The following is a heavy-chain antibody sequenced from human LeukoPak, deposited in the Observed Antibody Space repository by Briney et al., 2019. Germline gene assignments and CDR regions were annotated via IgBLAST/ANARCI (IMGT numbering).Heavy chain of an antibody. Sequence: GGSLRLSCAASGFTFSSYSMNWVRQAPGKGLEWVSSISSSSSYIYYADSVKGRFTISRDNAKNSLYLQMNSLRAEDTAVYYCARDGSTYYYDSSGPFDYWGQGTLVTVSS. CDR3: ARDGSTYYYDSSGPFDY. CDR1: GFTFSSYS. CDR2: ISSSSSYI. D-gene: IGHD3-22*01. V-gene: IGHV3-21*01. J-gene: IGHJ4*02.